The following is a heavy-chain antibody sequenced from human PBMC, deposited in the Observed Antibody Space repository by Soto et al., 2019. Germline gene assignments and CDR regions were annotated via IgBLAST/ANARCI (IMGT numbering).Heavy chain of an antibody. CDR2: ISDSGGSS. CDR1: GFTFSNYV. J-gene: IGHJ4*02. CDR3: AKGGDSWSGYSHY. D-gene: IGHD3-3*01. Sequence: GSLRLSCVASGFTFSNYVMSWVRQAPGKGLEWVSGISDSGGSSYSVDSVKGRFTISRDNSRNTLYLQMDSLRGDDTAVYYCAKGGDSWSGYSHYWGQGTLVTVSS. V-gene: IGHV3-23*01.